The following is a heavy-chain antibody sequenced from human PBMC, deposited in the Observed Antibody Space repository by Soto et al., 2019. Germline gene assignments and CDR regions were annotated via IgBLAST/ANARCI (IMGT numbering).Heavy chain of an antibody. CDR1: GGTFSTYA. CDR2: IIPMFGTA. Sequence: QVQLVQSGAEVKKPESSVKVSCKAPGGTFSTYAISWVRQAPGQGLEWMGGIIPMFGTANYAQRFQDRVTITADESTNTVYMVLSSLRSEDTAVYFCASGLQLWLRRINNGYSGWGQGTLVTVSS. J-gene: IGHJ4*02. D-gene: IGHD5-12*01. CDR3: ASGLQLWLRRINNGYSG. V-gene: IGHV1-69*12.